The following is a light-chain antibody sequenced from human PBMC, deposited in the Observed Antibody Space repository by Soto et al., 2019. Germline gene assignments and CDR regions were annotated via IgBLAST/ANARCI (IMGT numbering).Light chain of an antibody. J-gene: IGKJ4*01. CDR3: QQYNNWPLT. Sequence: EIVMTQSPATLSVSPGERATLSCRASQSVSSNLAWYQQKPGQAPRLLIYGASTRATVIPARFSGSGSGTEFTLTISSLQSADVAVYYCQQYNNWPLTFGGGTKVEIK. CDR2: GAS. V-gene: IGKV3-15*01. CDR1: QSVSSN.